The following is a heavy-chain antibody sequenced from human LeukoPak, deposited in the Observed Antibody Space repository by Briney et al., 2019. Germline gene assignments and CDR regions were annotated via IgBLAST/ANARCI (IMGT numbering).Heavy chain of an antibody. CDR2: IYPGDSET. CDR3: ARQTQGGSAFDI. J-gene: IGHJ3*02. D-gene: IGHD2-15*01. CDR1: GYIFTNYR. Sequence: GASLQISCRASGYIFTNYRIAWVRQMPGKGLEWMGIIYPGDSETTYSPSFQGQVTISADKSIRAAYLQWDTLKASDTAMYYCARQTQGGSAFDIWGQGTMVTVSS. V-gene: IGHV5-51*01.